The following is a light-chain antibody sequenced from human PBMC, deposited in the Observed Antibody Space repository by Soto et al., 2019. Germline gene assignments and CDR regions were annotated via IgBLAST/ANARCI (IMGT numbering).Light chain of an antibody. CDR1: QSVSSSY. CDR3: QQYGSSPYT. J-gene: IGKJ2*01. Sequence: EIVLPQSPGTLSLSPGERATLSCRASQSVSSSYLAWYQQKPGQAPRLLIYDASSRATGIPDRFSGSGSGTDFNLTISRLEPEDFAVYYCQQYGSSPYTFGQGTKLEIK. CDR2: DAS. V-gene: IGKV3-20*01.